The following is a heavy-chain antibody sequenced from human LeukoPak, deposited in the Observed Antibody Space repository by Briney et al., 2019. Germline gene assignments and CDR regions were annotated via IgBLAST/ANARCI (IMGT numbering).Heavy chain of an antibody. V-gene: IGHV1-18*01. D-gene: IGHD3-10*01. Sequence: ASVKVSCKASGYTFTSYGISWVRQAPGQGLEWMGWISAYNGNTNYAQKLQGRVAMTTDTSTSTAYMELRSLRSDDTAVYYCARVRPFLYYYGSGSFDYWGQGTLVTVSS. CDR3: ARVRPFLYYYGSGSFDY. J-gene: IGHJ4*02. CDR1: GYTFTSYG. CDR2: ISAYNGNT.